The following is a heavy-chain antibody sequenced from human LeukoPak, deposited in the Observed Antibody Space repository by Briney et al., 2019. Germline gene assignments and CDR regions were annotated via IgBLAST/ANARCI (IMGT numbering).Heavy chain of an antibody. CDR1: GFXFSSYE. CDR2: ISSGGSIF. Sequence: GGSLRLSCAASGFXFSSYEMNWVRQAPGKGLEWISSISSGGSIFYNADSVMGRFTISRDNAKNSLYLQMNSLRAEDTAVYYCAREEAYCSGTSCFRFFDYWGQGTLVSVSS. J-gene: IGHJ4*02. V-gene: IGHV3-48*03. D-gene: IGHD2-15*01. CDR3: AREEAYCSGTSCFRFFDY.